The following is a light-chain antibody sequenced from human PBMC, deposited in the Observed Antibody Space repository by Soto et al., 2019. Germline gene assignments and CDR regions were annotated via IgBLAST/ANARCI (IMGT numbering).Light chain of an antibody. V-gene: IGKV3-15*01. Sequence: EIAVTQSPATLSVSPGERVTLSCRASQYVGSTLAWYQQRPGQAPRLLIYGASTRATGIPARFSGSGSGTEFTLTISSLQSEDFAVYYCQQDSKWPPNAFGQGTKLDMK. J-gene: IGKJ2*01. CDR1: QYVGST. CDR3: QQDSKWPPNA. CDR2: GAS.